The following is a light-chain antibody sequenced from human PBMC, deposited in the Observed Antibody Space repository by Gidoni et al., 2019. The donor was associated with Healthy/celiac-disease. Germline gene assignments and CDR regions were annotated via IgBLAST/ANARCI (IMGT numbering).Light chain of an antibody. Sequence: QSVLTQPPSASGTPGQRVTISCSGSSSNLGSNYVYWYQQLPGTAPKLLIYRNNHRPSGVPDRFSGSKSGTSASLAISGLRSEDEADYYCAAWDDSLSGWVFGGGTKLXVX. CDR1: SSNLGSNY. CDR2: RNN. CDR3: AAWDDSLSGWV. J-gene: IGLJ2*01. V-gene: IGLV1-47*01.